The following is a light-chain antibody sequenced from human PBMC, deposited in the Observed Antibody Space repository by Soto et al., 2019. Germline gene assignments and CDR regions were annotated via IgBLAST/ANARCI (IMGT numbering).Light chain of an antibody. CDR2: DNN. Sequence: QSVLTQPPSVSAAPGQKVTISCSGSSSNIGNNYVSWYQQLPGTAPKLLIYDNNKRPSGIPDRFSGSKSGTSATLGITGLQTGDEAAYYCATWDSSLIPGEIFGGGTKLTVL. J-gene: IGLJ2*01. CDR1: SSNIGNNY. CDR3: ATWDSSLIPGEI. V-gene: IGLV1-51*01.